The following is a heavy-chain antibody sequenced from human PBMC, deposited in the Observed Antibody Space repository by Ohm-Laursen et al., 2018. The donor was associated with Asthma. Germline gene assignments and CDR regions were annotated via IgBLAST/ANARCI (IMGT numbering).Heavy chain of an antibody. D-gene: IGHD3-22*01. V-gene: IGHV4-31*03. Sequence: SQTLSLTCTVSGGSISSGGYYWSWIRQHPGKGLEWIGYIYYSGSTYYNPSLKSRFTISIDTSKNQFSLKLSSVTAADTAVYYCARTRYYYDSSGRPGAFDIWGQGTMVTVSS. CDR1: GGSISSGGYY. J-gene: IGHJ3*02. CDR3: ARTRYYYDSSGRPGAFDI. CDR2: IYYSGST.